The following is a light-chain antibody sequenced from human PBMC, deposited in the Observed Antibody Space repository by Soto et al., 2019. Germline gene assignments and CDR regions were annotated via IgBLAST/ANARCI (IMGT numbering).Light chain of an antibody. CDR2: AAS. Sequence: EIVLTQSPGTLSLSPGERATLSCRASQSVNNFLAWYQQKPGQAPRLLIYAASSRATGIPDRFSGGGSGTDFTLTISRLEPEDFAVYYCQQCGSSPWTVGQGNKVDSK. J-gene: IGKJ1*01. CDR1: QSVNNF. CDR3: QQCGSSPWT. V-gene: IGKV3-20*01.